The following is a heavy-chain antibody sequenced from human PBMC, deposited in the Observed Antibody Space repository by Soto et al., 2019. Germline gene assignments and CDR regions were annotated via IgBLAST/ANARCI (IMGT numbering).Heavy chain of an antibody. J-gene: IGHJ3*02. CDR2: ISYDGSRT. CDR1: GFTFSRYG. Sequence: GSLRLSCAASGFTFSRYGVHCVLQSPVKVLEWVSFISYDGSRTYYADSVKGRFTISRDNSKNTVFLQMDSLRAEDTAVYYCAKNLLEEPADYYDTKADALDTWGQGTMVTVSS. CDR3: AKNLLEEPADYYDTKADALDT. D-gene: IGHD3-22*01. V-gene: IGHV3-30*02.